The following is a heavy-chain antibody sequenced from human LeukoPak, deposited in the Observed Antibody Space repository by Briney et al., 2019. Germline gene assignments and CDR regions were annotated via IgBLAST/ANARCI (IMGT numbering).Heavy chain of an antibody. CDR2: IYYSGST. CDR1: GGSISSSSYY. D-gene: IGHD5-24*01. Sequence: SETLSLTCTVSGGSISSSSYYWGWIRQPPGKGLEWIGSIYYSGSTYYNPSLKSRVTISVDTSKNQFSLKLSSVTAADTAVYYCARVKGWPPGWFDPWGQGTLVTVSS. CDR3: ARVKGWPPGWFDP. J-gene: IGHJ5*02. V-gene: IGHV4-39*07.